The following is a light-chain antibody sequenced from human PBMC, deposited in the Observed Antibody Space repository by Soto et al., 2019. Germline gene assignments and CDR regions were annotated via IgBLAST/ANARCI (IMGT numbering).Light chain of an antibody. CDR3: QQRSNWPIT. J-gene: IGKJ5*01. CDR2: DAS. V-gene: IGKV3-11*01. Sequence: EIVLTQSPATLSLSPGESATLSCRASRSVSNYLAWYQQKPGQAPRLLIYDASRRPTDIPARFSGSGSGTDFTLTISSLEPEDFALYYCQQRSNWPITFGQGTRLEIK. CDR1: RSVSNY.